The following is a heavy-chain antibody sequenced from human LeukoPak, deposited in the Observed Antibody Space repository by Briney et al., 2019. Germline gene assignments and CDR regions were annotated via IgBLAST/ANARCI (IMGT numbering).Heavy chain of an antibody. D-gene: IGHD3-10*01. J-gene: IGHJ6*03. V-gene: IGHV1-69*05. CDR1: GGTFSSYA. Sequence: SVKVSCKAPGGTFSSYAISWVRQAPGQGLEWMGGIIPIFGTANYAQKFQGRVTITTDESTSTAYMELSSLRSEDTAVYYCARVRGVISTPYYYYMDVWGKGTTVTVSS. CDR3: ARVRGVISTPYYYYMDV. CDR2: IIPIFGTA.